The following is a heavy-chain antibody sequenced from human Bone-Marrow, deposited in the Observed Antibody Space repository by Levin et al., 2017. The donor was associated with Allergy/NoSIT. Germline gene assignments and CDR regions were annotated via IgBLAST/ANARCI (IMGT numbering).Heavy chain of an antibody. CDR2: ISWNSETL. V-gene: IGHV3-9*01. D-gene: IGHD1-20*01. J-gene: IGHJ5*02. CDR1: GFTFDDYA. CDR3: AKSGVTGNAHNCFDP. Sequence: GGSLRLSCKASGFTFDDYAMHWVRQAPGKGLEWVSGISWNSETLGYADSVKGRFTISRDNAKNSLYLQMNSLRADDTALYYCAKSGVTGNAHNCFDPWGQGTLVTVS.